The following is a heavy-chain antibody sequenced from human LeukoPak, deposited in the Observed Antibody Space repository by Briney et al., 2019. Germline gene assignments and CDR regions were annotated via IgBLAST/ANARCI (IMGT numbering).Heavy chain of an antibody. CDR1: GGSISSYY. J-gene: IGHJ4*02. Sequence: PSETLSLTCTVSGGSISSYYWSWIRQPPGKGLEWIGYIYYSGSTNYNPSLKSRVTISVDTSKNQFSLKLSSVTAADTAVYYCARGGPTYYDILTGYDPRQYYLDYWGQGTLVTVSS. D-gene: IGHD3-9*01. V-gene: IGHV4-59*01. CDR3: ARGGPTYYDILTGYDPRQYYLDY. CDR2: IYYSGST.